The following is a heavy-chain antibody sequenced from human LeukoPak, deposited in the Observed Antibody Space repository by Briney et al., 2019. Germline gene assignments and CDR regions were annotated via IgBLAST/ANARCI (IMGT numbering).Heavy chain of an antibody. CDR1: GYTFTGYF. Sequence: ASVKVSCKASGYTFTGYFMHWVRQAPGRGLEWMGWINPNDGGTNYAQKFQGRVTMTRDTSISTVYMELSRLRSDDTAVYYCARDSCSSTSCLSIDDYWGQGTLVTVSS. D-gene: IGHD2-2*01. CDR2: INPNDGGT. J-gene: IGHJ4*02. V-gene: IGHV1-2*02. CDR3: ARDSCSSTSCLSIDDY.